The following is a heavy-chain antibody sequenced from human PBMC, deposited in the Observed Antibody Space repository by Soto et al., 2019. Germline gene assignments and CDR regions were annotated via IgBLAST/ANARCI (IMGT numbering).Heavy chain of an antibody. Sequence: EVQLVESGGGLVQPGGSLRLSCAASGFTFNSHWMHWVRQAPGKGLVWVSRIKGDEGSTSYADSVKGRFTISRDNAKNTLYLQMNSLRAEETAVYYCARGGLGTYHLDYWGQGALVTVSS. CDR2: IKGDEGST. D-gene: IGHD3-10*01. CDR1: GFTFNSHW. J-gene: IGHJ4*02. V-gene: IGHV3-74*01. CDR3: ARGGLGTYHLDY.